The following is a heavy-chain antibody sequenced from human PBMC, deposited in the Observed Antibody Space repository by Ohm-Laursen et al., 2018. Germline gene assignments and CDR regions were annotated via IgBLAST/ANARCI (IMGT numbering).Heavy chain of an antibody. J-gene: IGHJ5*02. Sequence: GASVKVSCKASGYTFTSYDINWVRQATGQGLEWTGWMNPNSGNTGYAQKFQGRVTMSRNTSISTAYMELSSLRSEDTAVYYCARGAQDSYSSGWYEYNWFDPWGQGTLVTVSS. CDR3: ARGAQDSYSSGWYEYNWFDP. CDR2: MNPNSGNT. CDR1: GYTFTSYD. V-gene: IGHV1-8*01. D-gene: IGHD6-19*01.